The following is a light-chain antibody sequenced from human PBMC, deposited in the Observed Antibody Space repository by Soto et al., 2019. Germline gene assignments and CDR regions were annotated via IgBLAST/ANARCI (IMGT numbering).Light chain of an antibody. CDR1: QGISNF. V-gene: IGKV1-27*01. CDR3: QKYNSAPHT. Sequence: DIPMTQSPSSLSASVGDRVTITCRASQGISNFLVWYQQKPGKVPKLLIYAASTLQSGVPSRFSGSGSGTDFTLTISSLQPEDVATYYCQKYNSAPHTLGQGTKLESK. J-gene: IGKJ2*01. CDR2: AAS.